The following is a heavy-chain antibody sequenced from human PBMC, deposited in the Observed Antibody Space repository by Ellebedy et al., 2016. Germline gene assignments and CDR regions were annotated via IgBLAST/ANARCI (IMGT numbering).Heavy chain of an antibody. CDR1: GFTPGDYA. CDR3: VKDGNLGHDNYLDS. CDR2: ISWNGDTG. D-gene: IGHD3-9*01. V-gene: IGHV3-43*01. Sequence: GGSLRLXXIVSGFTPGDYAMHWVRHAPGRGLEWVAQISWNGDTGYYADFVKGRFVVSRDNSKNSVFLQLDSLRSEDTALYFCVKDGNLGHDNYLDSWGQGTQVTVSS. J-gene: IGHJ4*02.